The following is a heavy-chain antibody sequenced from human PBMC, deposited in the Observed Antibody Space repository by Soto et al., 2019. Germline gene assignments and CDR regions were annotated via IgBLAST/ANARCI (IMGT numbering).Heavy chain of an antibody. CDR3: ARDIVSVGPRAKDAFDV. Sequence: QVQLVQSGAELKKPGASVNISCQASGFTFSDTLINWVRQGPGQRLEWMGWINPANGNTRYSESFQGRVTISSLSSASTAYVALRDLTSADTAVYYCARDIVSVGPRAKDAFDVWGQGTMITVSS. CDR2: INPANGNT. J-gene: IGHJ3*01. D-gene: IGHD1-26*01. CDR1: GFTFSDTL. V-gene: IGHV1-3*01.